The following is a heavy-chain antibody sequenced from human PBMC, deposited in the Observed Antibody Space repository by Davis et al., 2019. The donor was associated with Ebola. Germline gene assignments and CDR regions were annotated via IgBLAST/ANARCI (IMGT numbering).Heavy chain of an antibody. V-gene: IGHV4-39*01. CDR1: GGSISSSSYY. Sequence: LSLTCTVSGGSISSSSYYWGWNRQPPGKGLEWIGSIYYSGSTYYNPSLKSRVPISVDTSKNQFSLKLSSVTAADTALYYCARHSLHYYDSSGYYLQNWFDPWGQGTLVTVSS. D-gene: IGHD3-22*01. CDR3: ARHSLHYYDSSGYYLQNWFDP. J-gene: IGHJ5*02. CDR2: IYYSGST.